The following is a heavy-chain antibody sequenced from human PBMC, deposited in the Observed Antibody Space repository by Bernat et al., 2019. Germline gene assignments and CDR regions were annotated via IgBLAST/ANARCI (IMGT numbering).Heavy chain of an antibody. CDR3: ATGANSSPFAVWVH. CDR2: INPSSGTT. CDR1: GYTFTSYY. V-gene: IGHV1-46*01. D-gene: IGHD6-19*01. Sequence: QVQLVQSGAEVKKPGASVKVSCKASGYTFTSYYIHWVRQAPGQGLEWMGIINPSSGTTSYAQKYQGRVTMTRDMSTSTAYMELSSLRSEDAAVFYCATGANSSPFAVWVHWGQGTLVTVSS. J-gene: IGHJ4*02.